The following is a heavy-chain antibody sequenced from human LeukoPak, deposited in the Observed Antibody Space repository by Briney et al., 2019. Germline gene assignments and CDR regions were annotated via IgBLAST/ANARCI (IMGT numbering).Heavy chain of an antibody. V-gene: IGHV4-39*07. CDR3: ARASVLFVDPAAFDI. CDR1: GGSISSSSYY. CDR2: IYYSGST. D-gene: IGHD3-10*02. J-gene: IGHJ3*02. Sequence: SETLSLTCTVSGGSISSSSYYWGWIRQPPGKGLEWIGSIYYSGSTYYNPSLKSRVTISVDTSKNQFSLKLSSVTAADTAVYYCARASVLFVDPAAFDIWGQGTMVTVSS.